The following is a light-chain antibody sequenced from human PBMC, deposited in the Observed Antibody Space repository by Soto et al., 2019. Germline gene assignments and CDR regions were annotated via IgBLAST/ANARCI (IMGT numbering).Light chain of an antibody. CDR1: QSISTY. J-gene: IGKJ1*01. Sequence: DIQMTQSPSSLSASVGDRVTITFRASQSISTYLNWYQQKAGLAPKLLIYAASSLQSGVPSRFSGSGSGTEFTLTISSLQPDDFATYYCQQYNSYSETFGQGTKVDIK. CDR3: QQYNSYSET. CDR2: AAS. V-gene: IGKV1-39*01.